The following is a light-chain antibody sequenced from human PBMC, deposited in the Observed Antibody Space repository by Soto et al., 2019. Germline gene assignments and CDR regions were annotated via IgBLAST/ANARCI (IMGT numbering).Light chain of an antibody. J-gene: IGLJ3*02. CDR1: NSNIGSNA. CDR2: SSN. CDR3: ATWDDSLNGPV. Sequence: QSVLTQPPSASGTPGQRVSISCSGTNSNIGSNAVNWYQQVPGTAPKLLIHSSNQRPSGVPGRFSGSKSGPSASLAISGLQSDDEADYYCATWDDSLNGPVFGGGTKLTVL. V-gene: IGLV1-44*01.